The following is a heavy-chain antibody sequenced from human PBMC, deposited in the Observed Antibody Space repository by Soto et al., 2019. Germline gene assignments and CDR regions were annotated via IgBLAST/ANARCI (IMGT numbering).Heavy chain of an antibody. J-gene: IGHJ4*02. V-gene: IGHV4-34*01. Sequence: SETLSLTCAVYGGSFSGYYWSWIRQPPGKGLEWIGEINHSGSTNYNPSLKSRVTISVDTSKNQLSLKLSSVTAADTAVYYCARGRYCSSTSCYEDSYYFDYWGQGTLVTVSS. CDR1: GGSFSGYY. CDR2: INHSGST. CDR3: ARGRYCSSTSCYEDSYYFDY. D-gene: IGHD2-2*01.